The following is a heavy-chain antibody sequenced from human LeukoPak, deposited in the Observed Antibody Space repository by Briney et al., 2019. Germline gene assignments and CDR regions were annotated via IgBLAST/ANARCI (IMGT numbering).Heavy chain of an antibody. Sequence: SETLSLTCIVSGYSISSVYYGGWIRQPPGKGLEWIGSIYHSGSSHYNPSLKGRVTISVDMSNNQFSLKLTSVTAADTAVYYCARGRSWLDPWGQGTLVTVSS. CDR2: IYHSGSS. CDR1: GYSISSVYY. V-gene: IGHV4-38-2*02. CDR3: ARGRSWLDP. J-gene: IGHJ5*02.